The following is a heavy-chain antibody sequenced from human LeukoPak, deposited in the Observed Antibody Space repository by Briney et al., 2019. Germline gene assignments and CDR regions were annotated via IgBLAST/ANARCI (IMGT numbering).Heavy chain of an antibody. Sequence: SQTLSLTCAISGDSVSSNSAAWNWIRQPPSRGLEWLGRTYYRSKWYNDYAVSVKSRITINPDTSKNQFSLQLNSVTPEDTAVYYCARGSRDPSILPDYWGQGTLVTVSS. CDR2: TYYRSKWYN. D-gene: IGHD2-15*01. V-gene: IGHV6-1*01. CDR1: GDSVSSNSAA. CDR3: ARGSRDPSILPDY. J-gene: IGHJ4*02.